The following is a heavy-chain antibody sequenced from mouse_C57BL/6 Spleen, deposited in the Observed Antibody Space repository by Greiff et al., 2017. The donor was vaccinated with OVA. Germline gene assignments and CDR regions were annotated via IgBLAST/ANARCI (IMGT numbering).Heavy chain of an antibody. Sequence: VKLQESGAELMKPGASVKLSCKATGYTFTGYWIEWVKQRPGHGLEWIGEILPGSGSTNYNEKFKGKATFTADTSSNTAYMPLSSLTTEDSAIYYYAFYYGSFDYWGQGTTLTVSS. CDR1: GYTFTGYW. CDR3: AFYYGSFDY. D-gene: IGHD1-1*01. J-gene: IGHJ2*01. V-gene: IGHV1-9*01. CDR2: ILPGSGST.